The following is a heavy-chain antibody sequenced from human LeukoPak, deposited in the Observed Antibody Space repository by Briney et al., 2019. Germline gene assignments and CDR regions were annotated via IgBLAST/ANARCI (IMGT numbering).Heavy chain of an antibody. CDR3: ARQCITIFGVAPYYYYYYMDV. Sequence: GSLRLSCAASGFTFTSYAMSWVRQPPGKGLEWIGEINHSGSTNYNPSLKSRVTISVDTSKNQFSLKLSSVTAADTAVYYCARQCITIFGVAPYYYYYYMDVWGKGTTVTVSS. V-gene: IGHV4-34*01. CDR1: GFTFTSYA. J-gene: IGHJ6*03. CDR2: INHSGST. D-gene: IGHD3-3*01.